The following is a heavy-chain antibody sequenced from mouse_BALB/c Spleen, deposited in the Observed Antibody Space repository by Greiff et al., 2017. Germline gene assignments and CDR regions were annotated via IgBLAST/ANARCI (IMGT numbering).Heavy chain of an antibody. V-gene: IGHV1-87*01. CDR2: IYPGDGDT. CDR3: ARVLSSYDFDY. Sequence: QVQLKESGAELARPGASVKLSCKASGYTFTSYWMQWVKQRPGQGLEWIGAIYPGDGDTRYTQKFKGKATLTADKSSSTAYMQLSSLASEDSAVYYCARVLSSYDFDYWGQGTTLTVSS. CDR1: GYTFTSYW. D-gene: IGHD1-1*01. J-gene: IGHJ2*01.